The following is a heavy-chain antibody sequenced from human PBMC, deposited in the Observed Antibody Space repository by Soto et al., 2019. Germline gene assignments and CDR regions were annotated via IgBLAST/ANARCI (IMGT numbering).Heavy chain of an antibody. CDR1: GYTFTSYD. CDR3: ARGLPAAIGHPVDSGYDSWWFDP. J-gene: IGHJ5*02. V-gene: IGHV1-8*01. D-gene: IGHD5-12*01. Sequence: ASVKVSCKASGYTFTSYDINGVRQATGQGLEWMGWMNPNSGNTGYAQKFQGRVTMTRNTSISTAYMELSSLRSEDTAVYYCARGLPAAIGHPVDSGYDSWWFDPWGQGTLVTVSS. CDR2: MNPNSGNT.